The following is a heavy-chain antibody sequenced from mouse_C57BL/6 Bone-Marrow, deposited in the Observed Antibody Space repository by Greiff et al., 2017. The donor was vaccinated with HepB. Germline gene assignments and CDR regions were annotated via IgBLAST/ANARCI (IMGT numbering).Heavy chain of an antibody. Sequence: QVQLQQSGAELVRPGASVKLSCKASGYTFTDYYINWVKQRPGQGLEWIARIYPGSGNTYYNEKFKGKATLTAEKSSSTAYMQLSSLTSEDSAVYFCARHYGSSSWFAYWGQGTLVTVSA. J-gene: IGHJ3*01. V-gene: IGHV1-76*01. CDR3: ARHYGSSSWFAY. CDR2: IYPGSGNT. CDR1: GYTFTDYY. D-gene: IGHD1-1*01.